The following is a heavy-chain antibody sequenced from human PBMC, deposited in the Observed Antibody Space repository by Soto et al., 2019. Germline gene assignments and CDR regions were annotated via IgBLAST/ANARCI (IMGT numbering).Heavy chain of an antibody. CDR3: ARVVVGGYSRNYNYYGMDV. D-gene: IGHD3-22*01. Sequence: PSETLSLTCTVSGGSISSGDYYWSWIRQPPGKGLEWIGYIYYSGSTYYNPSLKSRVTISVDTSKNQFSLKLSSVTAADTAVYYCARVVVGGYSRNYNYYGMDVWGQGTTVTVTS. V-gene: IGHV4-30-4*01. J-gene: IGHJ6*02. CDR2: IYYSGST. CDR1: GGSISSGDYY.